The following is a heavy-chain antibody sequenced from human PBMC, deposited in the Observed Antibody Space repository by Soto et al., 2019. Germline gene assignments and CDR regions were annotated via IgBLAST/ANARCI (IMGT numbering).Heavy chain of an antibody. D-gene: IGHD2-2*01. CDR3: AKDVPDIVVVPAATFFDY. CDR2: ISGSGGST. J-gene: IGHJ4*02. V-gene: IGHV3-23*01. Sequence: GGSLRLSCAASGFTFSIYAMSWVRRAPGKGLEWVSAISGSGGSTYYADSVKGRFTISRDNSKNTLYLQMSSLRAEDTAVYYCAKDVPDIVVVPAATFFDYWGQGTLVTVSS. CDR1: GFTFSIYA.